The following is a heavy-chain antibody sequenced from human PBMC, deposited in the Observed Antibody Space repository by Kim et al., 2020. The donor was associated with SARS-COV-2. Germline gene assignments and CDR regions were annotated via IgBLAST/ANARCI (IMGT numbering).Heavy chain of an antibody. Sequence: SETLSLTCTVSGGSISSYYWSWIRQPPGKGLEWIGYIYYSGSTNYNPSLKSRVTISVDTSKNQFSLKLSSVTAADTAVYYCARTFIAAAGEIDYWGQGTLVTVSS. V-gene: IGHV4-59*13. CDR3: ARTFIAAAGEIDY. CDR2: IYYSGST. CDR1: GGSISSYY. J-gene: IGHJ4*02. D-gene: IGHD6-13*01.